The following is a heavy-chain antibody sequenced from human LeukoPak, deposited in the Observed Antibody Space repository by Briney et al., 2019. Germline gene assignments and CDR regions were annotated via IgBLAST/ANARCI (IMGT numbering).Heavy chain of an antibody. CDR2: IGYVHNSGNT. Sequence: SSETLSLTCTVSGPSISSHYWSWLRQTPGKGLEWIGYIGYVHNSGNTNYSPSLKSRVTISLDTSKNQFSLKLNSVTAADTAVYYCARAGNWNDLDYWGQGTLVTVSS. CDR3: ARAGNWNDLDY. CDR1: GPSISSHY. V-gene: IGHV4-59*11. J-gene: IGHJ4*02. D-gene: IGHD1-1*01.